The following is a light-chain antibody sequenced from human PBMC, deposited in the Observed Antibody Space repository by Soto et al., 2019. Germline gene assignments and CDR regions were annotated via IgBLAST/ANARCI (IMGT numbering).Light chain of an antibody. Sequence: QSVLTQPASVSGSPGQSITPLCTGTSSYFGIYNSVSWYQQHPGKAPKLMIHDVTNRPSGVSSRFSGSRSGNTASLTISGLQAEDEADYYCSSFTSSSSYVFGPGTRSPS. CDR3: SSFTSSSSYV. CDR1: SSYFGIYNS. CDR2: DVT. J-gene: IGLJ1*01. V-gene: IGLV2-14*01.